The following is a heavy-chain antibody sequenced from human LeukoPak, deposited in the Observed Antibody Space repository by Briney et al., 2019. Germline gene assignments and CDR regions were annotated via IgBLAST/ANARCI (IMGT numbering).Heavy chain of an antibody. V-gene: IGHV2-5*02. J-gene: IGHJ4*02. Sequence: SGPTLVKPTQTLTLTCTFSGFSLSTSGVGVGWIRQPPGKALEWLELIYRDDDKRYSPSLKSRLTITNDTSKNQVVITMTNMDPVDTASYCCAHKYYYDSSGYIFWDWGKVTLVT. D-gene: IGHD3-22*01. CDR2: IYRDDDK. CDR1: GFSLSTSGVG. CDR3: AHKYYYDSSGYIFWD.